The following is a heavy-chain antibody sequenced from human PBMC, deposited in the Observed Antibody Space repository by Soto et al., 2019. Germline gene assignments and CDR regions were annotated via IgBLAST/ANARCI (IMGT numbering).Heavy chain of an antibody. CDR2: IYAGDSDT. Sequence: GESLKISCKGSGYTFSGYWIGWVRQMPGKGLEWMGIIYAGDSDTRYSPSFQGQVTMSVDKSINTAYLQWSSLKPSDTATYYCARPLSSGWAGADYWGQGTLVTVYS. J-gene: IGHJ4*02. D-gene: IGHD6-19*01. CDR3: ARPLSSGWAGADY. CDR1: GYTFSGYW. V-gene: IGHV5-51*01.